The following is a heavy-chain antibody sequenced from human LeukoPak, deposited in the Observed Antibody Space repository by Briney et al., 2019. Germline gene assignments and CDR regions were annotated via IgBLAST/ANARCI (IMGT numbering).Heavy chain of an antibody. J-gene: IGHJ6*02. CDR1: GGSISSYY. Sequence: SETLSLTCTVSGGSISSYYWSWIRQPPGKGLEWIGYIYYSGSTNYNPSLKSRVTISVDTSKNQCSLKLSSVTAADTAVYYCARVRGSYGYYYYGMDVWGQGTTVTVSS. D-gene: IGHD3-16*01. V-gene: IGHV4-59*01. CDR3: ARVRGSYGYYYYGMDV. CDR2: IYYSGST.